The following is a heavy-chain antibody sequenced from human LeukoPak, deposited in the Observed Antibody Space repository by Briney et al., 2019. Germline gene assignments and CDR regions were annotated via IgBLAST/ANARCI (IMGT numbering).Heavy chain of an antibody. D-gene: IGHD6-25*01. CDR2: VDPEDGKT. CDR3: ATLLSNAAFDY. Sequence: ASVKISCKVSGYTFTDYYMHWVQQAPGKGLEWMGLVDPEDGKTIYAEKFQGRVTITADTSTDTAYMELSSLRSEDTAVYYCATLLSNAAFDYWGQGTLVTVSS. V-gene: IGHV1-69-2*01. CDR1: GYTFTDYY. J-gene: IGHJ4*02.